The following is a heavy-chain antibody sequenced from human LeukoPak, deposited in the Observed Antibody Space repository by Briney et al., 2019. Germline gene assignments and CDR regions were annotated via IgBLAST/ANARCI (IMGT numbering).Heavy chain of an antibody. CDR2: INHSGST. CDR1: GVSFSGYY. J-gene: IGHJ4*02. CDR3: ARGRRYGDYYDY. D-gene: IGHD4-17*01. Sequence: SETLSLTCAVYGVSFSGYYWRWLRQPPGKGLEWIGEINHSGSTNYNPSLKSRVTISVDTSKNQFSLKLSSVTAADTAVYYWARGRRYGDYYDYWGQGTLVTVSS. V-gene: IGHV4-34*01.